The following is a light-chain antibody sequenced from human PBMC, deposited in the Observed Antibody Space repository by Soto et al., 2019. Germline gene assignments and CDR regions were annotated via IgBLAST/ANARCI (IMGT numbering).Light chain of an antibody. CDR2: VAS. CDR1: QTVRSNL. V-gene: IGKV3-20*01. CDR3: QQYSSSSRT. Sequence: IVLTQSPDTLSLSPGERATLSCRARQTVRSNLLAWYQQKPGQAPRLLISVASSRATGVPDRFSGSGSGTDFSLTISRLEPEDFAVYYCQQYSSSSRTFGQGTKVDIK. J-gene: IGKJ1*01.